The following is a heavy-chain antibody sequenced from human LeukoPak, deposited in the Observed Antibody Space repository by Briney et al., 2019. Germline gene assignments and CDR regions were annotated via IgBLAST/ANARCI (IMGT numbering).Heavy chain of an antibody. V-gene: IGHV4-4*02. J-gene: IGHJ5*02. D-gene: IGHD6-19*01. Sequence: SSGTLSLTCAVSGGSISSSNWWSWVRQPPGKGLEWIGEINHSGSTNYNPSLKSRVTISVDTSKNQFSLKLSSVTAADTAVYYCARELYVAVAGTAPNWFDPWGQGTLVTVSS. CDR2: INHSGST. CDR1: GGSISSSNW. CDR3: ARELYVAVAGTAPNWFDP.